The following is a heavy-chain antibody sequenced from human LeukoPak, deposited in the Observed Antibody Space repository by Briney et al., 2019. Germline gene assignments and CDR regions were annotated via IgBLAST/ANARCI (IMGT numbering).Heavy chain of an antibody. V-gene: IGHV3-74*01. CDR3: ARPQDGYNGFDC. D-gene: IGHD5-24*01. Sequence: GGSLRLSCSASGFTFSSSWMHWVRQAPGKGLVWVSRISSDGNNRNYADSVKGRFTISRDNAKNALYLQMDNLRAEDAAVYYCARPQDGYNGFDCWGQGTLVTVSS. J-gene: IGHJ4*02. CDR2: ISSDGNNR. CDR1: GFTFSSSW.